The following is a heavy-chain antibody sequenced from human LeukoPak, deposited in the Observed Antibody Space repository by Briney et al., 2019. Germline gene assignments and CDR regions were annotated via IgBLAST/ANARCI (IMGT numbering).Heavy chain of an antibody. CDR2: VHSSGRT. CDR3: ARHDEECPGEYCFLLSFDY. Sequence: SETLSLTCTVSGGSINNFYWSWIRQSPGKGLEWIGYVHSSGRTDYNPSLRSRVSMSADTSKSQLSLRLTSVTAADTAVYFCARHDEECPGEYCFLLSFDYWGPGFLVTVSS. J-gene: IGHJ4*01. D-gene: IGHD2-8*02. V-gene: IGHV4-59*08. CDR1: GGSINNFY.